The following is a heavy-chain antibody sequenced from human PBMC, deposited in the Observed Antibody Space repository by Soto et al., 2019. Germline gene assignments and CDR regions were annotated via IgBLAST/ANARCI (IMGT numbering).Heavy chain of an antibody. V-gene: IGHV3-30-3*01. Sequence: QVQLVESGGGVVQPGRSLRLSCAASGFTFSSYAMHWVRQAPGKGLEWVAVISYDGSNKYYADSVKGRFTISRDNSKNAGYLQMNSLRAEDTAVYYCARDSLGGELLSGGFDYWGQGTLFTVSS. CDR3: ARDSLGGELLSGGFDY. J-gene: IGHJ4*02. CDR1: GFTFSSYA. D-gene: IGHD1-26*01. CDR2: ISYDGSNK.